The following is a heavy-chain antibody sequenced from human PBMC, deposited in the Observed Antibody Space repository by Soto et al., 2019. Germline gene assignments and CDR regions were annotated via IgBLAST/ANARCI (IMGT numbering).Heavy chain of an antibody. D-gene: IGHD4-17*01. CDR2: ISFDGTKK. J-gene: IGHJ6*02. CDR3: AREDDYGYRYINYGLDV. Sequence: GGSLRLSCAASGFTFNIYALHWVRQAPGKGLEWVAVISFDGTKKYYSHSVKGRFTISRDNLKNTLYLQMNNLRVEDAALYFCAREDDYGYRYINYGLDVWGQGTTVTVSS. V-gene: IGHV3-30-3*01. CDR1: GFTFNIYA.